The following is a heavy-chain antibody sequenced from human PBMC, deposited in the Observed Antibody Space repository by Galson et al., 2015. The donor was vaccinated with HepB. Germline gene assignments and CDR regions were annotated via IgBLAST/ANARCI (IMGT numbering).Heavy chain of an antibody. D-gene: IGHD6-19*01. CDR1: GFTFSSYW. CDR2: INSDGSNT. CDR3: VRDSSGSY. Sequence: SLRLSCAASGFTFSSYWMQWVRQVPGKGLVWVSRINSDGSNTRYADSVKGRFTISRDNAKNTLYLQMNSLRAEDTAVYYCVRDSSGSYWGQGTLVTVSS. J-gene: IGHJ4*02. V-gene: IGHV3-74*01.